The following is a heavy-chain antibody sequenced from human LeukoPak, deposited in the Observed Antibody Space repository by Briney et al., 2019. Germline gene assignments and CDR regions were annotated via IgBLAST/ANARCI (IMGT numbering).Heavy chain of an antibody. V-gene: IGHV1-46*01. J-gene: IGHJ4*02. D-gene: IGHD4-11*01. CDR2: INPSGGST. Sequence: ASVKVSCKASGGTFSSYAISWVRQAPGQGLEWMGIINPSGGSTSYAQKFQGRVTMTRDTSTSTVYMELSSLRSEDTAVYYCARSILQYTAYFDYWGQGTLVTVSS. CDR1: GGTFSSYA. CDR3: ARSILQYTAYFDY.